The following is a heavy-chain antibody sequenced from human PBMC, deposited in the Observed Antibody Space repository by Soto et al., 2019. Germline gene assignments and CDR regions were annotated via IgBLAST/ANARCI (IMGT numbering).Heavy chain of an antibody. Sequence: ASVKVSCKASGYTFTSYAMHWVRQAPGQRLEWTGWINAGNGNTKYSQKFQGRVTITRDTSASTAYMELSSLRSEDTAVYYCARAPLLYDYIWGSYRFDYWGQGTLVTVSS. CDR1: GYTFTSYA. CDR2: INAGNGNT. CDR3: ARAPLLYDYIWGSYRFDY. V-gene: IGHV1-3*01. J-gene: IGHJ4*02. D-gene: IGHD3-16*02.